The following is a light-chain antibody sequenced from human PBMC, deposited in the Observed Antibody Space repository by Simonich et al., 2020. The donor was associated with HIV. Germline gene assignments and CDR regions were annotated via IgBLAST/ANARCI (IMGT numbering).Light chain of an antibody. Sequence: SYELTQPPSVSVSPGQTARITCSGDALPKQYAFWYQQKPGQAPVLVIYKDSERPSGIPERLSGSSSGTTATLTISGVQAEDEADYYCQSADSSGTYYVFGTGTKVTVL. CDR3: QSADSSGTYYV. CDR2: KDS. V-gene: IGLV3-25*03. J-gene: IGLJ1*01. CDR1: ALPKQY.